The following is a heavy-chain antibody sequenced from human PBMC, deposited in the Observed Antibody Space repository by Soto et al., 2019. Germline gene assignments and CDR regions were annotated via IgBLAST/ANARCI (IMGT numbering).Heavy chain of an antibody. CDR3: ARGSHYYDSSHGMDV. CDR2: IIPICGTA. Sequence: PGQGLEWMGGIIPICGTANFAQKFQGRVTITADESTSTAYMELSSLRSEDTAVYYCARGSHYYDSSHGMDVWGQGTTVTVSS. J-gene: IGHJ6*02. D-gene: IGHD3-22*01. V-gene: IGHV1-69*01.